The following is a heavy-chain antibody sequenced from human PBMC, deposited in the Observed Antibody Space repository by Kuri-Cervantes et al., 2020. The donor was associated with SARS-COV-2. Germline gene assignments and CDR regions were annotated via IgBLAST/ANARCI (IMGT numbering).Heavy chain of an antibody. J-gene: IGHJ3*02. CDR2: IYTSGST. D-gene: IGHD1-20*01. V-gene: IGHV4-4*07. CDR1: GGSISSYY. CDR3: ARDVVTGNRVGPTSDAFDI. Sequence: GSLRLSCTVSGGSISSYYWSWIRQPAGKGLEWIGRIYTSGSTNYNPSLKSRVTISVDTSKNQFSLKLSSVTAADTAVYYCARDVVTGNRVGPTSDAFDIWGQGTMVTVSS.